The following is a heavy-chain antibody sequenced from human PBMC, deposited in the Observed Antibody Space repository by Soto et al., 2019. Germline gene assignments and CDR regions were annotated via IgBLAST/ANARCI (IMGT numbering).Heavy chain of an antibody. J-gene: IGHJ3*02. CDR3: ASELYTRGSCCSFDM. V-gene: IGHV1-58*01. CDR2: INAGTGER. D-gene: IGHD2-15*01. Sequence: QMQVVQSGPEVKTPGTSVKVSCKTSGFPFSRSAVQWVRQARGQRLEWMGWINAGTGERNYAQEVQERIAITRDMSPSTAYMQLSGLRSEDTAVYYCASELYTRGSCCSFDMWGQGTMVIVSS. CDR1: GFPFSRSA.